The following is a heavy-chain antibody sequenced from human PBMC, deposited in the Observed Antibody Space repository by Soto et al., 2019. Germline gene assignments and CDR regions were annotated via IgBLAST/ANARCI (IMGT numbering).Heavy chain of an antibody. CDR1: GYTFTIYY. J-gene: IGHJ4*02. V-gene: IGHV1-46*03. Sequence: GASVKVSCKASGYTFTIYYMHWVRQAPGQGLEWMGIINPSGGSTSYAQKFQGRVTMTRDTSTSTVYMELSSLRSEDTAVYYCARGGRYCSGGSCYSGTDFDYWGQGTLVTVSS. CDR2: INPSGGST. CDR3: ARGGRYCSGGSCYSGTDFDY. D-gene: IGHD2-15*01.